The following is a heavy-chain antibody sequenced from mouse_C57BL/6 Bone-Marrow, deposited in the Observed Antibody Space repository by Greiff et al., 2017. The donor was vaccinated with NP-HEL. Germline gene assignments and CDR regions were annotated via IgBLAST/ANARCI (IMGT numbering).Heavy chain of an antibody. CDR2: ISDGGSYT. Sequence: EVKLMESGGGLVKPGGSLKLSCAASGFTFSSYAMSWVRQTPEKRLEWVATISDGGSYTYYPDNVKGRFTISRDNAKNNLYLQMSHLKSEDTAMYYCARDELGRPFDYWGQGTTLPVSS. D-gene: IGHD4-1*01. CDR1: GFTFSSYA. V-gene: IGHV5-4*01. J-gene: IGHJ2*01. CDR3: ARDELGRPFDY.